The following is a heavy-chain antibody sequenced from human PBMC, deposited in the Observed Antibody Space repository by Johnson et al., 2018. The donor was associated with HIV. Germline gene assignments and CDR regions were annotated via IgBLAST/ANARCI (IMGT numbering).Heavy chain of an antibody. V-gene: IGHV3-NL1*01. CDR3: ARDGGFVGAFDI. Sequence: QVQLVESGGGVVQPGRSLRLSCAASGFTFSSYGMHWVRQAPGKGLEWVSVLYSDGGTYYADSVKGRFTISRDNSKNTLYLQMNSLRADDTAVYYCARDGGFVGAFDIWGQGTMVIVSS. J-gene: IGHJ3*02. D-gene: IGHD3-16*01. CDR2: LYSDGGT. CDR1: GFTFSSYG.